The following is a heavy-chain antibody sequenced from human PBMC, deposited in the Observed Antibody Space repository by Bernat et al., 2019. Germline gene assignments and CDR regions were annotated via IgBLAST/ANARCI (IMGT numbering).Heavy chain of an antibody. J-gene: IGHJ5*02. Sequence: QVQLQESGPGLVKPSETLSLTCTVSGGSISSYYWSWIRQPPGKGLEWIGYIYYSGSTNYNPSLKSRVTISVDTSKNQFSLKLSSVTAADTAVYYCAREKGSGSYSDWFDPWGQGTLVTVSS. D-gene: IGHD3-10*01. V-gene: IGHV4-59*12. CDR2: IYYSGST. CDR1: GGSISSYY. CDR3: AREKGSGSYSDWFDP.